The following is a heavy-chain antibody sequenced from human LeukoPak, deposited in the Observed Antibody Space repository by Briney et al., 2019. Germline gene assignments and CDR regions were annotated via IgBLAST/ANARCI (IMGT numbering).Heavy chain of an antibody. CDR1: GYSFSTFG. Sequence: ASVKVSCKASGYSFSTFGITWVRQAPGQGLEWMGWISLYNGDTNYAQKFQGRVTMTEDTSTDTIYMELSSLRSEDTAMYYCATSSRGATADFDFWGQGSLVTVSS. D-gene: IGHD1-26*01. CDR2: ISLYNGDT. CDR3: ATSSRGATADFDF. V-gene: IGHV1-18*01. J-gene: IGHJ4*02.